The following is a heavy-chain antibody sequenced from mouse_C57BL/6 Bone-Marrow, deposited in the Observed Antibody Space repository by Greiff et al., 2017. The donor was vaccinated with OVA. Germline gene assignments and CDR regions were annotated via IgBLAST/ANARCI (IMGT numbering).Heavy chain of an antibody. CDR2: IYPGGGYT. D-gene: IGHD2-4*01. CDR3: ASYDYDYAMDY. J-gene: IGHJ4*01. CDR1: GYTFTNYW. Sequence: QVQLKESGAELVRPGTSVKMSCKASGYTFTNYWIGWAKQRPGHGLEWIGDIYPGGGYTNYKEKFQGKATLTADKSSSTAYMQFSSLTSEDSAIYYCASYDYDYAMDYWGQGTSVTVSS. V-gene: IGHV1-63*01.